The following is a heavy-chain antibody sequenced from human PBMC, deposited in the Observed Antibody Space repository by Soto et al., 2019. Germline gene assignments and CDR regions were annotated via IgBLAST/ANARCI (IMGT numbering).Heavy chain of an antibody. Sequence: GGSLRLSCAASGFTFSNYAMSWVRQAPGKGLEWVSAISGSGHSTNCEESVKGRFTISRDNSKNTLYVQMNSLRAEDTAVYYCAKDRYDFWSGYYGGHFDSWGQGMLVTVSS. D-gene: IGHD3-3*01. CDR1: GFTFSNYA. CDR3: AKDRYDFWSGYYGGHFDS. CDR2: ISGSGHST. J-gene: IGHJ4*02. V-gene: IGHV3-23*01.